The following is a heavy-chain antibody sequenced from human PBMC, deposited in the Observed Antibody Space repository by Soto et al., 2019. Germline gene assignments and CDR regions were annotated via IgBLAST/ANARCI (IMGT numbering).Heavy chain of an antibody. Sequence: QVQLQESGPGLVKPSQTLSLTCTVSGGSISSGGYYWNWIRQHPGKGLEWIGYIYYIGSNYYNPSLKSRVIISLDTSKNQFSLKLSSVTAADAAVYYCARSVFPWGQGTLVTVSS. CDR1: GGSISSGGYY. J-gene: IGHJ5*02. CDR3: ARSVFP. CDR2: IYYIGSN. V-gene: IGHV4-31*03.